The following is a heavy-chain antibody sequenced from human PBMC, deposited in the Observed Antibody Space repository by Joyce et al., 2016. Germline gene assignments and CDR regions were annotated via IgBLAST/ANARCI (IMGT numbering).Heavy chain of an antibody. CDR1: GGSLSGYY. CDR2: IHHSGTT. J-gene: IGHJ4*02. Sequence: QVHLQQWGAGLLKSLETLSLTCGVYGGSLSGYYWNWIRQPPGKGLEWIGEIHHSGTTNYNPSLKSRVSMSLDTAKSQFSLRMTSVTAADTAIYYCARFTRIQLWLTWGQGTLVTVSS. CDR3: ARFTRIQLWLT. D-gene: IGHD1-1*01. V-gene: IGHV4-34*01.